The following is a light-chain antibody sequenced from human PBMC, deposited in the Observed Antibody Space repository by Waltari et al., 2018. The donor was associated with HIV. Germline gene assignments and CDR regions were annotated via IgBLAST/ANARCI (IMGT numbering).Light chain of an antibody. CDR3: LQFYDRPPG. Sequence: IFLTQSPDSLAVSLGERATFNCTSTSTVLSTANYKNHLTWYQHKRGQPPKMVINWASVRAPGVPDRFIGSGSATDFTLTINSLQPEDVAVYYCLQFYDRPPGFGGGTKVEI. CDR2: WAS. CDR1: STVLSTANYKNH. V-gene: IGKV4-1*01. J-gene: IGKJ4*01.